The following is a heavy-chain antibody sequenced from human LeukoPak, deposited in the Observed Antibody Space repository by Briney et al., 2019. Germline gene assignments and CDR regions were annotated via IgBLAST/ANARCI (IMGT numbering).Heavy chain of an antibody. CDR3: ARGQVPYYYDSSGRTAEYFQH. D-gene: IGHD3-22*01. Sequence: ASVKVSCKVSGYTLTELSMHWVRQAPGQGLEWMGWMNPNSGNTGYAQKFQGRVTMTRNTSISTAYMELSSLRSEDTAVYYCARGQVPYYYDSSGRTAEYFQHWGQGTLVTVSS. V-gene: IGHV1-8*01. CDR2: MNPNSGNT. J-gene: IGHJ1*01. CDR1: GYTLTELS.